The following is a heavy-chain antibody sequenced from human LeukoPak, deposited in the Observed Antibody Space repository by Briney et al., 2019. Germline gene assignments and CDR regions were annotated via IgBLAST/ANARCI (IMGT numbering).Heavy chain of an antibody. CDR1: GFTFSSYW. V-gene: IGHV3-7*05. CDR3: ARDQRYCSSSSCPWEPFDY. Sequence: GGSLRLSCAASGFTFSSYWMSWVRQAPGKGLHWVANIKQDRSEKYYVDSVKGRFTISRDNAKNSLYLQMNSLRAEDTAVYYCARDQRYCSSSSCPWEPFDYWGQGTPVTVSS. J-gene: IGHJ4*02. CDR2: IKQDRSEK. D-gene: IGHD2-2*01.